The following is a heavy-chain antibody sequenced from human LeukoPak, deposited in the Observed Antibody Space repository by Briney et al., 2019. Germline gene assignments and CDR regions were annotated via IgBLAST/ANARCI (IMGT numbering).Heavy chain of an antibody. J-gene: IGHJ4*02. D-gene: IGHD1-14*01. CDR2: ISAYNGNT. Sequence: GASVKVSCKASGYTFTRYGISWVRQAPGQGLEGMGWISAYNGNTNYAQKLQGRVTMTTDTSTSTAYMELRSLRSDDTAVYYCARFPFHLEPLRSADYWGQGTLVTVSS. CDR3: ARFPFHLEPLRSADY. CDR1: GYTFTRYG. V-gene: IGHV1-18*01.